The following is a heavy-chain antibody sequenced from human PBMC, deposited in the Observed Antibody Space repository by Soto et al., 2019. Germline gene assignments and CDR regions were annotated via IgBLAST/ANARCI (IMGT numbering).Heavy chain of an antibody. Sequence: QVRLQESGPGLVEPSGTLSLTCGVSGGSMRNDDWWSWVRQTPGKGLEWIGEISHYGNTNYNPSLKGRVTMSIDTSKNQFSLKVRSLTAADTAMYYCARNGDCTSGICYVGWFDPWGQGTLVSVSS. D-gene: IGHD2-2*01. CDR3: ARNGDCTSGICYVGWFDP. CDR2: ISHYGNT. CDR1: GGSMRNDDW. V-gene: IGHV4-4*02. J-gene: IGHJ5*02.